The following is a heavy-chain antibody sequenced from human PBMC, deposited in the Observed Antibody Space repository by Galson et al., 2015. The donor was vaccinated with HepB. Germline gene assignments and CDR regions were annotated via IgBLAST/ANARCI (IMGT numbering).Heavy chain of an antibody. CDR1: GFTVSSNY. CDR2: INHSGST. D-gene: IGHD3-10*01. V-gene: IGHV4-34*01. CDR3: ARKDFPASYYYGSGRYARWFDP. Sequence: LRLSCAASGFTVSSNYMSWVRQAPGKGLEWIGEINHSGSTNYNPSLKSRVTISVDTSKNQFSLKLSSVTAADTAVYYCARKDFPASYYYGSGRYARWFDPWGQGTLVTVSS. J-gene: IGHJ5*02.